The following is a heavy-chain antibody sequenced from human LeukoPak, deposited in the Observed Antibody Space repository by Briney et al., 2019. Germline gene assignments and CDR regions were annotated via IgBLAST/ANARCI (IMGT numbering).Heavy chain of an antibody. CDR3: ARASQWLGSRWFDP. V-gene: IGHV4-30-2*01. J-gene: IGHJ5*02. CDR2: IYHSGST. CDR1: GGSISSGGYS. D-gene: IGHD6-19*01. Sequence: PSETLSLTCAVSGGSISSGGYSWSWIRQPPGKGLEWIGYIYHSGSTYYNPSLKSRVTISVDRSKNQFSLKLSSVTAADTAVYYCARASQWLGSRWFDPWGQGTLVTVSS.